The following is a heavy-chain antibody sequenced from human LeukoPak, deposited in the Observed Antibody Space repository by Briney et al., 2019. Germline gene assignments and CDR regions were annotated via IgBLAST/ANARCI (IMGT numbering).Heavy chain of an antibody. D-gene: IGHD3-3*01. CDR3: TTGCDDFWSGYCEEFDY. CDR1: GFTFSIYW. J-gene: IGHJ4*02. Sequence: SGGSLRLSCAASGFTFSIYWMHWVRQAPGKGLEWVGRIKSKTDGGTTDYAAPVKGRFTISRDDSKNTLYLQMNSLKTEDTAVYYCTTGCDDFWSGYCEEFDYWGQGTLVTVSS. V-gene: IGHV3-15*01. CDR2: IKSKTDGGTT.